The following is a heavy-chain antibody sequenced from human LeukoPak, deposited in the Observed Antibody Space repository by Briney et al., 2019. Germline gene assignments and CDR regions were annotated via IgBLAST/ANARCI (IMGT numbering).Heavy chain of an antibody. CDR3: ARGKRIAVAGTGNWFDP. D-gene: IGHD6-19*01. CDR2: IYTSGST. Sequence: SETLSLTCTVSGGSISSYYWSWIRQPAGKGLEWIGRIYTSGSTNYNPSLKSRVTMSVDTSKNQFSLKLSSVTAADTAVYYCARGKRIAVAGTGNWFDPWGQGTLVTVSS. CDR1: GGSISSYY. V-gene: IGHV4-4*07. J-gene: IGHJ5*02.